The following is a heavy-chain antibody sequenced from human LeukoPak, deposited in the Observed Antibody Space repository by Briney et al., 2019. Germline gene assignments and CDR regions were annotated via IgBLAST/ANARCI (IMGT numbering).Heavy chain of an antibody. CDR3: ARCNYYGSGSYHEGFFRF. D-gene: IGHD3-10*01. CDR2: IYNSGNT. J-gene: IGHJ3*01. CDR1: GGSISGHY. V-gene: IGHV4-59*08. Sequence: SETLSLTCTVSGGSISGHYWTWIRQPPGKGLEWIGYIYNSGNTNYNPSLKSRVTMSVDTSKNQFSLKLSSVTAADTAVYYCARCNYYGSGSYHEGFFRFWGQGTMVTVSS.